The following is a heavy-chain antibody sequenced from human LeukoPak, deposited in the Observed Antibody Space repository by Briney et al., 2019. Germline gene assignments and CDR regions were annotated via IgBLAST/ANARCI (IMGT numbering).Heavy chain of an antibody. CDR3: ARLGYHFGQGDY. J-gene: IGHJ4*02. Sequence: GESLKISCKGSGYSFTSYWIGWVRQMPGKGLEWMGIIYPGDSNTKYSPSVQGQVTISVDKSISIAYLQWSSLRASDSALYYCARLGYHFGQGDYWGQGTLVTVSS. CDR1: GYSFTSYW. V-gene: IGHV5-51*01. D-gene: IGHD5-18*01. CDR2: IYPGDSNT.